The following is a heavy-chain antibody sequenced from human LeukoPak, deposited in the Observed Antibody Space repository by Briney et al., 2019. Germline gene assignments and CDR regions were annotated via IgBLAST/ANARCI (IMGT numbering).Heavy chain of an antibody. J-gene: IGHJ3*01. CDR3: ARWRFDYLSAHDAFDV. Sequence: PSETLSLTCTVSGGSISSSSYYWGWIRQPPGEGLEWIGSIYYSGSTYYNPSLKSRVTISLDTSKNQFSLKLSSVTAADTAVYYCARWRFDYLSAHDAFDVWGQGTMVTVSS. CDR2: IYYSGST. V-gene: IGHV4-39*07. D-gene: IGHD3-9*01. CDR1: GGSISSSSYY.